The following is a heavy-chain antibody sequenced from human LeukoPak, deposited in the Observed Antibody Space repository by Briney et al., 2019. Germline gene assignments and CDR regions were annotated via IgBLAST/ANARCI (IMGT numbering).Heavy chain of an antibody. CDR2: IYPGDSDT. J-gene: IGHJ4*02. D-gene: IGHD3-22*01. Sequence: GASLQISCKGSGYSFTSYWIGWVRQLPGKGLEWMGIIYPGDSDTRYSPSFQGQVTISADKSISTAYLQWSSLKASDTAMYYCARTDSSGYYTPAYFDYWGQGTLVTVSS. V-gene: IGHV5-51*01. CDR3: ARTDSSGYYTPAYFDY. CDR1: GYSFTSYW.